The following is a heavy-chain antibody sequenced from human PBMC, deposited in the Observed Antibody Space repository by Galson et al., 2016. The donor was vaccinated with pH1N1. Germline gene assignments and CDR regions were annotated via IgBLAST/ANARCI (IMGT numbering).Heavy chain of an antibody. Sequence: SVKVSCKASGYTFITYYIHWVRQAPGQELEWLGIINPSGVSTTYAQKFQGRVTMTRDTSTSTVYMELSSLRSEDTAVYYCASRSSGQLHFDYWGQGTLVTVSS. CDR3: ASRSSGQLHFDY. J-gene: IGHJ4*02. D-gene: IGHD3-22*01. CDR2: INPSGVST. CDR1: GYTFITYY. V-gene: IGHV1-46*01.